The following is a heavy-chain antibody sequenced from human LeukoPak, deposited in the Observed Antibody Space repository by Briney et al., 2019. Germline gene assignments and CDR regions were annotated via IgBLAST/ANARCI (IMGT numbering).Heavy chain of an antibody. D-gene: IGHD3-10*01. Sequence: ASVKVSCKASGYTFTGYYMHWARQAPGQGLEWMGWINPNSGGTNYAQKFQGRVTMTRDTSISTAYMELSRLRSDDTAVYYCARARRGITMVRGANWFDPWGQGTLVTVSS. J-gene: IGHJ5*02. CDR3: ARARRGITMVRGANWFDP. V-gene: IGHV1-2*02. CDR1: GYTFTGYY. CDR2: INPNSGGT.